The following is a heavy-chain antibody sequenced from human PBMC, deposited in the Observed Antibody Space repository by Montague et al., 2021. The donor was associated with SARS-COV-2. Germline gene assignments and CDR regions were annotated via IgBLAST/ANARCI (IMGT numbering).Heavy chain of an antibody. CDR1: GGSVSSYY. J-gene: IGHJ3*02. CDR3: ARRRERWSYAFDI. V-gene: IGHV4-59*08. D-gene: IGHD2-15*01. Sequence: SETLSLTCTVSGGSVSSYYWSWIRQPPGKGLEWIGYIYYSRSTNYNPSLKSRVTISVDTSKNQFSLKVKSVTAADTAVYYCARRRERWSYAFDIWGQGTMVTVSS. CDR2: IYYSRST.